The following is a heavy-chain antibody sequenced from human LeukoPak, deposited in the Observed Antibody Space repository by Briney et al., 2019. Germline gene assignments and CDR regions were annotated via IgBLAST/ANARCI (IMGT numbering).Heavy chain of an antibody. Sequence: GGSLRLSCAASGFTFSSYSMNWVRQAPGKGLEWVSYISSSSSTIYYADSVKGRFTISRDNAKNSLYLQMNSLRAEDTAVYYCARDLPGIAVAAPWYFDLWGRGTLVTVSS. CDR2: ISSSSSTI. V-gene: IGHV3-48*01. CDR3: ARDLPGIAVAAPWYFDL. CDR1: GFTFSSYS. D-gene: IGHD6-19*01. J-gene: IGHJ2*01.